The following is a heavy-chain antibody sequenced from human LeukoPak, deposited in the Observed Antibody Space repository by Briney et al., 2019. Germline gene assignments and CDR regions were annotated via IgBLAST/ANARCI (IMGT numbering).Heavy chain of an antibody. CDR1: GFTFSSYT. Sequence: PGGSLRLSXAASGFTFSSYTIHWVRQAPGKGLEWVSSISSTSSYIYYADSVKGRFTISRDNTKNSLYLQMNSLRAEDTAVYYCARGLYNYGSNWFDPWGQGTLVTVSS. CDR3: ARGLYNYGSNWFDP. CDR2: ISSTSSYI. J-gene: IGHJ5*02. V-gene: IGHV3-21*01. D-gene: IGHD5-18*01.